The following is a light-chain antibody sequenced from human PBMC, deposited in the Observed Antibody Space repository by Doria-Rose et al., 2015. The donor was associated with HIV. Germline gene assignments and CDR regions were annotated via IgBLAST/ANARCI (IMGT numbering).Light chain of an antibody. CDR1: QSFSSTY. V-gene: IGKV3-20*01. Sequence: TQSPGTLSLSPGERATLSCRASQSFSSTYLAWYQQKPGQAPSLLIYDGSTRATGISDRFSASGSGTDFTLTINRLEPEDFALYYSHQYGTSWTFGQGTKVEI. CDR2: DGS. J-gene: IGKJ1*01. CDR3: HQYGTSWT.